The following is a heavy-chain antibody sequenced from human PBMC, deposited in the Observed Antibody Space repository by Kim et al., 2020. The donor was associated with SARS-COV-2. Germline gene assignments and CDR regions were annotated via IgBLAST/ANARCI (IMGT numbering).Heavy chain of an antibody. CDR2: GHN. V-gene: IGHV1-18*01. CDR3: ARDESNLLDH. J-gene: IGHJ4*02. D-gene: IGHD7-27*01. Sequence: GHNDYAQKFQGRVTLTTDTSPSTASLELRSLRSDDTAVYFCARDESNLLDHWGQGTLVTVST.